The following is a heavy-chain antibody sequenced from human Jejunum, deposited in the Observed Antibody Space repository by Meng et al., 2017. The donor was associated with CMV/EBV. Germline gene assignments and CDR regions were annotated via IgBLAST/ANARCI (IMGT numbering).Heavy chain of an antibody. J-gene: IGHJ4*02. Sequence: ISSSHWWSWVRQSTERGLEWIAEISPTESTNHNPSLRSRVTISIDRSKNHVSLRLNSVTAADTAVYYCARGRCTRTSCYTGALDYWGQGILVTVSS. CDR3: ARGRCTRTSCYTGALDY. V-gene: IGHV4-4*02. CDR2: ISPTEST. D-gene: IGHD2-2*02. CDR1: ISSSHW.